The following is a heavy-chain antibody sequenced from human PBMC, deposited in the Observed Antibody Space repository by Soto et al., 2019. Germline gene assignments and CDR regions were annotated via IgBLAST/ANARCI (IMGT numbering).Heavy chain of an antibody. D-gene: IGHD2-15*01. Sequence: GGSLRLSCAASGFTFSSYWMSWVRQAPGKGLEWVANIKQDGSEKYYVDSVKGRFTISRDNAKNSLYLQINSLRAEDTAVYYCARDWCSGGSCSIYYYYGMDVWGQGTTVTVSS. CDR2: IKQDGSEK. CDR3: ARDWCSGGSCSIYYYYGMDV. V-gene: IGHV3-7*05. J-gene: IGHJ6*02. CDR1: GFTFSSYW.